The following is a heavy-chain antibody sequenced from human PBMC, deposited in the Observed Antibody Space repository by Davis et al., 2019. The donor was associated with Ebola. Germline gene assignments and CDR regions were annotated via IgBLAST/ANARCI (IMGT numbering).Heavy chain of an antibody. CDR2: ISGSGGST. J-gene: IGHJ4*02. D-gene: IGHD3-22*01. Sequence: GESLKISCAASGFTFSSYGMHWVRQAPGKGLEWVSAISGSGGSTYYADSVKGRFTISRDNSKNTLYLQMNSLRAEDTAVYYCARDKGSITMIEDYWGQGTLVTVSS. CDR3: ARDKGSITMIEDY. V-gene: IGHV3-23*01. CDR1: GFTFSSYG.